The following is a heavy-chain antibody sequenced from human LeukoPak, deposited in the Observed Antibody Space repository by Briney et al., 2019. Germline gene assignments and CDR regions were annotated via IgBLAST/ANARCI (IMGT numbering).Heavy chain of an antibody. V-gene: IGHV1-18*01. CDR1: GYTFTSYG. D-gene: IGHD2-2*01. CDR2: ISPYNWNT. J-gene: IGHJ5*02. CDR3: ARQGGYCSSTDCYRKWFDP. Sequence: ASEKVSYKPSGYTFTSYGINWLRQAPGHGREWMGWISPYNWNTHYAPKRQGRVTMTTDTSTSTAYMELRSLRSDDPAVYYCARQGGYCSSTDCYRKWFDPWGQGTLVAVSS.